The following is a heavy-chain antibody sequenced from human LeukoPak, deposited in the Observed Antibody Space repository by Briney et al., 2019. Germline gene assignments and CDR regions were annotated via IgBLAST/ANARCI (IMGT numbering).Heavy chain of an antibody. V-gene: IGHV4-4*07. CDR1: GGSISNYY. CDR3: AREAYRHPAVAGGANYFDY. D-gene: IGHD6-19*01. Sequence: PSQTLSLTCTVSGGSISNYYWSWIRQPAGKGLEWIGRIYSSGTTIYNPSLKSRVTISVDTSKNQFSLKLSSVTAADTAVYYCAREAYRHPAVAGGANYFDYWGQGTLVTVSS. J-gene: IGHJ4*02. CDR2: IYSSGTT.